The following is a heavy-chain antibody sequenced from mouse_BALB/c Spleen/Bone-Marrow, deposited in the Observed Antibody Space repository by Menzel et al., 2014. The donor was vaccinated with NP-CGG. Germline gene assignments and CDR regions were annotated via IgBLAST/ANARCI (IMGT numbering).Heavy chain of an antibody. D-gene: IGHD1-1*01. V-gene: IGHV14-3*02. CDR3: ARYGGRYYAMDY. CDR1: GFNIKDTY. CDR2: IDPANGNT. Sequence: EVKVVESGAELVKPGASVRLSCTASGFNIKDTYMHWVKQGPEQGLEWIGRIDPANGNTNYDPRFQGKATITADTSSNTAYLQLSSLTSEDTAVYYCARYGGRYYAMDYWGQGTSVTVSS. J-gene: IGHJ4*01.